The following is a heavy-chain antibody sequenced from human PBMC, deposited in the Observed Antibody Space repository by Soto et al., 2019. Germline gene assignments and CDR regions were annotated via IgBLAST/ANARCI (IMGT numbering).Heavy chain of an antibody. J-gene: IGHJ5*02. Sequence: QVQLQESGPRLVKPSETLSLTCTVSGDSISSYYWSWIRQPPGKGLGWIGYIYYSGSTNYNPSLKSRVTISVDTPKNQFSLKLTSVTAADTAVYYSARGVATIGPWGQGTLVTVSS. CDR1: GDSISSYY. V-gene: IGHV4-59*01. CDR2: IYYSGST. D-gene: IGHD5-12*01. CDR3: ARGVATIGP.